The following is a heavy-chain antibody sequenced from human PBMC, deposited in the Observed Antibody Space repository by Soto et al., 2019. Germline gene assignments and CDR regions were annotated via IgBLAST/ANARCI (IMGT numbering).Heavy chain of an antibody. Sequence: QVHLVESVGAVVQPGRSLRLSCEASGFTFSSFGMHWVRQSQGEGLEWVGVIWHDGSIQLYADSVKGRFTISRDNSKNTLYLQMNSLRAEDAAVYYCARDRGTVEVPPAFSWFDPWGQGTLVTVSS. V-gene: IGHV3-33*01. CDR1: GFTFSSFG. CDR2: IWHDGSIQ. CDR3: ARDRGTVEVPPAFSWFDP. J-gene: IGHJ5*02. D-gene: IGHD2-2*01.